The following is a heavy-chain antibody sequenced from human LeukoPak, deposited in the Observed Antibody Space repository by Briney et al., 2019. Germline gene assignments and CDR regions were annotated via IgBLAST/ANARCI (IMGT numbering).Heavy chain of an antibody. D-gene: IGHD6-13*01. J-gene: IGHJ4*02. CDR1: GGTFSSYS. Sequence: ASVKVSCKASGGTFSSYSISWVRRAPGQGLEWMGGIIPIFGTANYAQKFQGRVTITADESTSTAYMELSSLRSEDTALYYCARGYSSSPPRWAFDYWGQRTLVTVSS. CDR3: ARGYSSSPPRWAFDY. V-gene: IGHV1-69*13. CDR2: IIPIFGTA.